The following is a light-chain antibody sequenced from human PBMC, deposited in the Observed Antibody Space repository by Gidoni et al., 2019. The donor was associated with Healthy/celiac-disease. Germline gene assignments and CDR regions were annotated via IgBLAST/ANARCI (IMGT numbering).Light chain of an antibody. CDR1: QGISSY. CDR3: QQRNSYPHT. J-gene: IGKJ4*01. CDR2: AAS. Sequence: DIQLTQSPSFLSSSVGERVTITCRASQGISSYLAWYQQKPGKAPKLLIYAASTLQSGVPSRFSGSGSGTEFTLTISSLQPEDFATYYCQQRNSYPHTFGGGTKVEIK. V-gene: IGKV1-9*01.